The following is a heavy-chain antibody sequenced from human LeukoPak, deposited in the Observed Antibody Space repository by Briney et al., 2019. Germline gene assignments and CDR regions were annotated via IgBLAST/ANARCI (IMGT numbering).Heavy chain of an antibody. J-gene: IGHJ4*02. CDR3: ASMLWFGDPIDY. CDR1: GFTFSSYA. D-gene: IGHD3-10*01. V-gene: IGHV3-30-3*01. Sequence: GGSLRLSCAASGFTFSSYAMHWVRQAPGKGLEWVAVISHDGSNKYYADSVKGRFTISRDNSKNTLYLQMNSLRAEDTAVYYCASMLWFGDPIDYWGQGTLVTVSS. CDR2: ISHDGSNK.